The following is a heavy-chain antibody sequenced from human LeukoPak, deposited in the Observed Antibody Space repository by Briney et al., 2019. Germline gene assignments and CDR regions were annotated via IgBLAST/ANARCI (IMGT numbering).Heavy chain of an antibody. D-gene: IGHD3-10*01. Sequence: SVKVSCKASGGTFSSYAISWVRQAPGQGLEWMGGIIPIFGTANYAQKFQGRVTITADESTSTAYMELSSLRSEDTAVYYCARVYYGSGSYREDCFDYWGQGTLVTVSS. CDR1: GGTFSSYA. V-gene: IGHV1-69*13. CDR2: IIPIFGTA. J-gene: IGHJ4*02. CDR3: ARVYYGSGSYREDCFDY.